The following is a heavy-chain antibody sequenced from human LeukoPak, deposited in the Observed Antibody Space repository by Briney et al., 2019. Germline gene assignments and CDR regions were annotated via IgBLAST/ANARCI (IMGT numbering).Heavy chain of an antibody. CDR2: ISSSSSYI. CDR1: GFTFSSYS. J-gene: IGHJ4*02. Sequence: PGGSLRLSCAASGFTFSSYSMNWVRQAPGKGLEWVSSISSSSSYIYYADSVKGRLTIPRDNSKSTLYLQMNSLRAEDSAVYYCAKDDKPDGNRYFDYWGQGTPVTVSS. V-gene: IGHV3-21*01. CDR3: AKDDKPDGNRYFDY. D-gene: IGHD1-1*01.